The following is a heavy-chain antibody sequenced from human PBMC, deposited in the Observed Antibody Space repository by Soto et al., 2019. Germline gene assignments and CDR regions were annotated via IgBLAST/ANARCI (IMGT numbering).Heavy chain of an antibody. CDR3: AKDFGHYDILTGYPTFDY. Sequence: GGSLRLSCAASGFTFSSYAMSWVRQAPGEGLEWVSAISRSGDNTFYADSVKGRFTISRDNTQNTLYLQMNSLRAEDTAVYYCAKDFGHYDILTGYPTFDYWGQGTLVTVSS. V-gene: IGHV3-23*01. CDR2: ISRSGDNT. J-gene: IGHJ4*02. CDR1: GFTFSSYA. D-gene: IGHD3-9*01.